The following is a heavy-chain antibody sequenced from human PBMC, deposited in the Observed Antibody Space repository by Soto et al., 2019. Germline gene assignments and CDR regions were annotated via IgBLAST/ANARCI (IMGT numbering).Heavy chain of an antibody. V-gene: IGHV1-18*01. J-gene: IGHJ6*02. D-gene: IGHD3-3*01. CDR2: ITAHNGNT. Sequence: QVPLVQSGGEVKKPGASVKVSCKASGYTFSNYAISWVRQAPGQGLEWMGWITAHNGNTKYAQKFQARVTMTTDTSTSTASMELRRLTSDDTAVYFCARDAPYDDFWSGVMELYYYGMDVWGQGTTVTVSS. CDR3: ARDAPYDDFWSGVMELYYYGMDV. CDR1: GYTFSNYA.